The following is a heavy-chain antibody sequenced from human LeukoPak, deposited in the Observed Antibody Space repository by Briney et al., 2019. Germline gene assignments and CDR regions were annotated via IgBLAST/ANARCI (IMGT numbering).Heavy chain of an antibody. V-gene: IGHV4-34*01. CDR3: ARRSSSWYNYY. D-gene: IGHD6-13*01. J-gene: IGHJ4*02. Sequence: SETLSLTCAVYGGSFSGYYWSWIRQPPGKGLEWIGEINHSGSTNCNPSLKSRVTISVDTSKNQFSLKLSSVTAADTAVYYCARRSSSWYNYYWGQGTLVTVSS. CDR1: GGSFSGYY. CDR2: INHSGST.